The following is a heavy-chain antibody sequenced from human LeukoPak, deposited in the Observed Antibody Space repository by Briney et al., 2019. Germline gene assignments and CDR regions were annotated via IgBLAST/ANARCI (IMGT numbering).Heavy chain of an antibody. Sequence: ASVKVSCKASGGTFSSYAISWVRQAPGQGLEWMGGIIPIFGTANYAQKFQGRHTITADKSMSTAYMELSSLRSEDTAVYYCAIVVVAGSFDYWGQGTLVTVSS. CDR1: GGTFSSYA. CDR3: AIVVVAGSFDY. V-gene: IGHV1-69*06. J-gene: IGHJ4*02. CDR2: IIPIFGTA. D-gene: IGHD2-15*01.